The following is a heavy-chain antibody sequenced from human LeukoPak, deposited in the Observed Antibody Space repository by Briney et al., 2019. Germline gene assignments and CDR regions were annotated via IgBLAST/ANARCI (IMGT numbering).Heavy chain of an antibody. CDR3: ASTHIYCSSTSCHPAGYFDY. CDR2: INHSGST. Sequence: PSETLSLTCAVYGGSFSGYYWSWIRQPPGKGLEWIGEINHSGSTNYNPSLKSRVTISVDTSKNQFSLKLSSVTAADTAVYYCASTHIYCSSTSCHPAGYFDYWGQGTLVTVSS. D-gene: IGHD2-2*01. CDR1: GGSFSGYY. J-gene: IGHJ4*02. V-gene: IGHV4-34*01.